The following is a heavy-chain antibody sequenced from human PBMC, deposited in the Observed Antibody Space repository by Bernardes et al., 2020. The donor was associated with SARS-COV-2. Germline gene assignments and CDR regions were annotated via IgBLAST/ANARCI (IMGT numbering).Heavy chain of an antibody. Sequence: GSLSLSCAASGFAFSAYGMHWVRQAPGKGLEWVAVIWFDGSNEDYADSVKGRFTISRDDSKNMLYLQMSSLRVEDTAVYYCARDDDYGGSLDSWGQGTLVTVSS. J-gene: IGHJ4*02. CDR1: GFAFSAYG. V-gene: IGHV3-33*01. CDR3: ARDDDYGGSLDS. CDR2: IWFDGSNE. D-gene: IGHD4-17*01.